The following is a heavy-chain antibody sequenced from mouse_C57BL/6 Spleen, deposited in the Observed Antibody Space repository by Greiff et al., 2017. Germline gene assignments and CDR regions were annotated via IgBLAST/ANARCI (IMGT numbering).Heavy chain of an antibody. CDR1: GYTFTDYY. V-gene: IGHV1-26*01. D-gene: IGHD4-1*01. CDR3: AANWDYYYAMDY. CDR2: INPNNGGT. J-gene: IGHJ4*01. Sequence: VQLKQSGPELVKPGASVKISCKASGYTFTDYYMNWVKQSHGKSLEWIGDINPNNGGTSYNQKFKGKATLTVDKSSSTAYMELRSLTSEDSAVYYCAANWDYYYAMDYWGQGTSVTVSS.